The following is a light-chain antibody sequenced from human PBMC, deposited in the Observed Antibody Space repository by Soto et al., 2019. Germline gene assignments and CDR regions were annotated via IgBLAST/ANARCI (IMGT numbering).Light chain of an antibody. Sequence: DLQLTQSPSFLSASVGDRVTITCRASQGISSYLGWYQQKPGKAPKLLIYAASTLQSGVPSRFSGSGSGTEFSLTISSLQPEDFATYYCQQLNNYPLTFGGGTKVEIK. CDR1: QGISSY. CDR2: AAS. V-gene: IGKV1-9*01. CDR3: QQLNNYPLT. J-gene: IGKJ4*01.